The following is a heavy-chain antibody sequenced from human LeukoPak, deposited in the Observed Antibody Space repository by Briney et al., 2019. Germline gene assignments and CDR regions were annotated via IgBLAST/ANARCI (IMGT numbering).Heavy chain of an antibody. CDR2: ITWDGGAT. V-gene: IGHV3-43*01. Sequence: GGSLRLSCAASEFTFDDFTMYWVRQAPGKGLEWVSLITWDGGATYYADSVKGRFTISRDNSKNSLFLQMSSLRTEDTAVYYCAKSDNLWEPLNPFDYWGQEPWSPSPQ. CDR1: EFTFDDFT. CDR3: AKSDNLWEPLNPFDY. J-gene: IGHJ4*01. D-gene: IGHD1-26*01.